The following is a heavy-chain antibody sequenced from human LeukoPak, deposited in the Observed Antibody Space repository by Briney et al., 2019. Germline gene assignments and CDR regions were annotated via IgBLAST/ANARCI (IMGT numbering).Heavy chain of an antibody. D-gene: IGHD5-24*01. Sequence: SETLSLTCGVYSGSLRAYGWSWIRQAPGKGLEWIGGINPSGGTNYNPSLKSRVTISIDTSKNQFSLKLSSVTAADTAVYYCARLYLPATRFDYWGQGTLVTVSS. CDR1: SGSLRAYG. CDR3: ARLYLPATRFDY. J-gene: IGHJ4*02. CDR2: INPSGGT. V-gene: IGHV4-34*01.